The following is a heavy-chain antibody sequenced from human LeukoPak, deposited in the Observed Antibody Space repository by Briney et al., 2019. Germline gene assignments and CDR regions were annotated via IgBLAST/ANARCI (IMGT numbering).Heavy chain of an antibody. V-gene: IGHV3-23*01. CDR3: AKSPLTMIVVPSGY. J-gene: IGHJ4*02. Sequence: QPGGSLRLSCAASGFTFSSYAMSWVRQAPGKGLEWVSAISGSGGSTYYADSVKGRFTISKDNSKNTLYLQMNSLRAEDTAVYYCAKSPLTMIVVPSGYWGQGTLVTVSS. CDR1: GFTFSSYA. D-gene: IGHD3-22*01. CDR2: ISGSGGST.